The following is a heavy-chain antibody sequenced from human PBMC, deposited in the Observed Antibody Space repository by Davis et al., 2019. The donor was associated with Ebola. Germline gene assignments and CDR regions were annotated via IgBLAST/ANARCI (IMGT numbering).Heavy chain of an antibody. CDR1: GGSFSGYY. CDR2: INHSGST. Sequence: SETLSLTCAVYGGSFSGYYWSWIRQPPGKGLEWIGAINHSGSTNYNPSPKTRVTISVDKSKNQFSLKVSSVTAADTAVYYCARGGVGDFPPIYYNYGMDVWGQGTTVTVSS. CDR3: ARGGVGDFPPIYYNYGMDV. J-gene: IGHJ6*02. V-gene: IGHV4-34*01. D-gene: IGHD3-16*01.